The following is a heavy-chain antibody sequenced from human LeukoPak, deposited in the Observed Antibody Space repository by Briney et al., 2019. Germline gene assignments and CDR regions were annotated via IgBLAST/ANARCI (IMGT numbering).Heavy chain of an antibody. J-gene: IGHJ4*02. CDR3: ARDPQGNRDY. CDR1: GGSFSGCY. CDR2: INHSGST. V-gene: IGHV4-34*01. D-gene: IGHD1-14*01. Sequence: SETLSLTCAVYGGSFSGCYWSWIRQPPGKGLEWIGEINHSGSTNYNPSLKSRVTISVDTSKNQFSLKLSSVTAADTAVYYCARDPQGNRDYWGQGTLVTVSS.